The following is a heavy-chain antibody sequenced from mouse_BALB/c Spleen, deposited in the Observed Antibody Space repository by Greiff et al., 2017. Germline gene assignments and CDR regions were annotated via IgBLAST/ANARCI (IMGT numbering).Heavy chain of an antibody. Sequence: EVQLQESGPGLVKPSQSLSLTCSVTGYSITSGYYWNWIRQFPGNKLEWMGYISYDGSNNYNPSLKNRISITRDTSKNQFFLKLNSVTTEDTATYYCASWEVRCAYWGQGTLVTVSA. CDR2: ISYDGSN. CDR3: ASWEVRCAY. J-gene: IGHJ3*01. V-gene: IGHV3-6*02. D-gene: IGHD2-14*01. CDR1: GYSITSGYY.